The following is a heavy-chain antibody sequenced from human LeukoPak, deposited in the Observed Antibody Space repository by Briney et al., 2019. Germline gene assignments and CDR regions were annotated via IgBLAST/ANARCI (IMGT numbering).Heavy chain of an antibody. CDR2: ISISSSYT. Sequence: GSLRLSCAVSGFTFRDYYMSWIRQAPGKGLEWVSYISISSSYTNYADSVKGRFTISRDNAKNSLYLQMNSLRAEDTAVYYCARAAGGGYCSSTSCYVLDYWGQGTLVTVSS. J-gene: IGHJ4*02. V-gene: IGHV3-11*05. CDR1: GFTFRDYY. CDR3: ARAAGGGYCSSTSCYVLDY. D-gene: IGHD2-2*01.